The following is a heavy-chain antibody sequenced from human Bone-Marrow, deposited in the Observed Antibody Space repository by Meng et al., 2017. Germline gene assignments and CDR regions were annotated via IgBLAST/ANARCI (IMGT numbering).Heavy chain of an antibody. CDR3: AAHLARSYFYFDF. V-gene: IGHV1-24*01. D-gene: IGHD3-10*01. J-gene: IGHJ4*02. Sequence: ASVKVSRKISRYSLAEFSIHWFRQAPGKGLEWMGGINPEDGKTLYAQSLQSRATMTEDTSTDTAYIDVRSLTFQDAAVYYYAAHLARSYFYFDFWGQGTLVTVSS. CDR1: RYSLAEFS. CDR2: INPEDGKT.